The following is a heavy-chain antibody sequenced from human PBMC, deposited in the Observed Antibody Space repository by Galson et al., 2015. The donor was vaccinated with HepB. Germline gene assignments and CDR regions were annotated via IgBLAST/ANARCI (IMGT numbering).Heavy chain of an antibody. Sequence: SLRLSCAASGFTFSSYAMHWVRQAPGKGLEWVAVISYDGSNKYYADSVKGRFTISRDNSKNTLYLQMNSLRAEDTAVYYCARGDGFGELFFPKYGMDVWGQGTTVTVSS. J-gene: IGHJ6*02. CDR2: ISYDGSNK. CDR3: ARGDGFGELFFPKYGMDV. D-gene: IGHD3-10*01. CDR1: GFTFSSYA. V-gene: IGHV3-30*04.